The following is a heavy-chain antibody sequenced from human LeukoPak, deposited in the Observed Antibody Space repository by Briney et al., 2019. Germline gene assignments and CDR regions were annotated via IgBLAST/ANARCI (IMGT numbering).Heavy chain of an antibody. CDR2: INHSGST. V-gene: IGHV4-34*01. D-gene: IGHD6-13*01. J-gene: IGHJ4*02. Sequence: SETLSLTCAVYGWSFSGYYWSWIRQPPGKGLEWIGEINHSGSTNYNPSLKSRVTISVDTSKNQFSLKLSSVTAADTAVYYCARARYSSSWYRRYFDYWGQGTLVTVSS. CDR3: ARARYSSSWYRRYFDY. CDR1: GWSFSGYY.